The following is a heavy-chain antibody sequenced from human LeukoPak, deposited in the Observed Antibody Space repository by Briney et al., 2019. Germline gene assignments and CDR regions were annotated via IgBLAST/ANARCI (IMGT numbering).Heavy chain of an antibody. CDR3: AKKNLAAAGPNYFDY. CDR2: ISGDGATT. D-gene: IGHD6-13*01. CDR1: GFIFSTYS. Sequence: PGGPLRLSCAASGFIFSTYSMNWVRQAPGKGLEWFLIISGDGATTDYADSVKGRFTISRDNSRNTLYLQMNSMRVEDTAVYYCAKKNLAAAGPNYFDYWGQGTLVTVSS. V-gene: IGHV3-23*01. J-gene: IGHJ4*02.